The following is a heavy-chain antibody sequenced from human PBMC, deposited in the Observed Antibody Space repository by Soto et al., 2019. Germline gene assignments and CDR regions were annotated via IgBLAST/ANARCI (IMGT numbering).Heavy chain of an antibody. V-gene: IGHV4-34*01. CDR3: ARSPTSYNYVWGNSTY. D-gene: IGHD3-16*01. Sequence: SSETLSLTCAISGASFSPYHWSWIRQSPGKGLEWIAEVNLSGNTSYNPSFKTRVTMSVDASKNQFSLKMGSLTAADTAIYYCARSPTSYNYVWGNSTYWGQGALVTVSS. J-gene: IGHJ4*02. CDR2: VNLSGNT. CDR1: GASFSPYH.